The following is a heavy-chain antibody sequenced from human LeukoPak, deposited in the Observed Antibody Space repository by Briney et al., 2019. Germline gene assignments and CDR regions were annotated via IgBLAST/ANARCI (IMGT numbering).Heavy chain of an antibody. CDR2: IYYSGST. J-gene: IGHJ4*02. Sequence: SQTLSLTCTVSGGSISSGGYYWSWIRQHPGRGLEWLGYIYYSGSTYYNPSLKSRVTISVDTSKNQFSLKLSSVTAADTAVYYCARDPEGMGYHDYWGQGTLVTVSS. CDR1: GGSISSGGYY. CDR3: ARDPEGMGYHDY. V-gene: IGHV4-31*03. D-gene: IGHD3-16*02.